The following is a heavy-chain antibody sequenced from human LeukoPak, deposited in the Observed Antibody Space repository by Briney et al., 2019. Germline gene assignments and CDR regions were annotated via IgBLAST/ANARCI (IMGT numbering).Heavy chain of an antibody. J-gene: IGHJ4*02. Sequence: ASVKVSCKASGYTFTDYYMHWVRQVPGQGLEWMGRINPNSGGTDYAQKFQGRVTMTRDTSISTAYMELSRLRSDDTAVYYCARDLGDYGGNSGGFDYWGQGTLVTVSS. D-gene: IGHD4-23*01. CDR3: ARDLGDYGGNSGGFDY. CDR1: GYTFTDYY. CDR2: INPNSGGT. V-gene: IGHV1-2*06.